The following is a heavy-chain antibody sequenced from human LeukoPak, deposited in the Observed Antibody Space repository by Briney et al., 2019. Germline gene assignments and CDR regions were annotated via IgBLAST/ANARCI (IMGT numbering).Heavy chain of an antibody. D-gene: IGHD2-2*01. Sequence: SETLSLTCTVSGGSISSYYWSWIRQPPGKGLEWIGEINHSGSTNYNPSLKSRVTISVDTSKNQFSLKLSSVTAADTAVYYCAREIPIVVVPAAKDPTNWFDPWGQGTLVTVSS. V-gene: IGHV4-34*01. CDR2: INHSGST. J-gene: IGHJ5*02. CDR1: GGSISSYY. CDR3: AREIPIVVVPAAKDPTNWFDP.